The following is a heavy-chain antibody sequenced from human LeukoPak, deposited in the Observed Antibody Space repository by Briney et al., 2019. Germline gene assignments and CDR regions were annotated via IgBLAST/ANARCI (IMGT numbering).Heavy chain of an antibody. CDR1: GFTFDKYD. V-gene: IGHV3-20*04. CDR2: IKWNGGTT. J-gene: IGHJ3*02. CDR3: AKDRLSGSYYDGAFDI. D-gene: IGHD1-26*01. Sequence: GGSLRLSCAATGFTFDKYDMSWVRQAPGKGLESVASIKWNGGTTRYADSVKGRFTIFRENAKNSLFLQMNSLRAEDTAVYYCAKDRLSGSYYDGAFDIWGQGTMVTVSS.